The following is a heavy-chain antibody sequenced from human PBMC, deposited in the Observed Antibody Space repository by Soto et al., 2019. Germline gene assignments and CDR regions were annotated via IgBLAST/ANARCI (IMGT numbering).Heavy chain of an antibody. CDR3: PNTPVVELVPLATVDCFDP. D-gene: IGHD1-26*01. Sequence: GGSRRLSWAASGLSFENCGMSWVRQAQGKGLEWIWCIRGSGFKKYYADSVKGRLTISRENSKSTGYLELNNLSDEDTAVYQGPNTPVVELVPLATVDCFDPWGQGSVVTVSS. J-gene: IGHJ5*02. V-gene: IGHV3-23*01. CDR2: IRGSGFKK. CDR1: GLSFENCG.